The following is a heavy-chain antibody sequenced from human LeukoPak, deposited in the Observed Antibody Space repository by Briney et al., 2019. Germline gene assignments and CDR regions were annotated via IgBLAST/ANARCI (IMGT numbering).Heavy chain of an antibody. CDR2: IYTSGST. J-gene: IGHJ3*02. D-gene: IGHD2-2*01. Sequence: SETLSLTCTVSGGSISSYYWSWIRQPAGKGLEWIGRIYTSGSTNYNPSLKSRVTMSVDTSKNQFSLKLSSVTAADTAVYYCARDDDCSSTSCYAFDNWGQGTMVTVSS. CDR1: GGSISSYY. V-gene: IGHV4-4*07. CDR3: ARDDDCSSTSCYAFDN.